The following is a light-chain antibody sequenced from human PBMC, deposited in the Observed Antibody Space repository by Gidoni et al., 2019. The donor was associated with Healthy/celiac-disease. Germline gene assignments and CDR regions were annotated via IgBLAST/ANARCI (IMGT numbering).Light chain of an antibody. V-gene: IGLV2-14*01. J-gene: IGLJ2*01. Sequence: QSALTQPASVSGSPGQSITISCTGTSSDVGGYNYVSWYQQHPGKAPKLMIYDVSNRPSGVSNRFSGSKSGNTAALTISGLQAEDEADYYCSSYTSSSTPHVVFGGGTKLTVL. CDR3: SSYTSSSTPHVV. CDR1: SSDVGGYNY. CDR2: DVS.